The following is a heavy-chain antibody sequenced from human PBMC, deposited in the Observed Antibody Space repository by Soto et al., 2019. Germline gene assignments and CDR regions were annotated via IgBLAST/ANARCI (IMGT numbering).Heavy chain of an antibody. D-gene: IGHD5-18*01. CDR3: ARDSYRTAMVSRNPRLRIHYFDY. V-gene: IGHV3-30-3*01. J-gene: IGHJ4*02. CDR2: ISYDGSNK. Sequence: QVQLVESGGGVVQPGRSLRLSCAASGFTFSSYAMHWVRQAPGKGLEWVAVISYDGSNKYYADSVKGRFTISRDNSKNTLCLQMNSLRAEDTAVYYCARDSYRTAMVSRNPRLRIHYFDYWGQGTLVTVSS. CDR1: GFTFSSYA.